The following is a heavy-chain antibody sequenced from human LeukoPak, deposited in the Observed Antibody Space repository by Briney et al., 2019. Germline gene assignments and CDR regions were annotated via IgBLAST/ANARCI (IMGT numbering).Heavy chain of an antibody. CDR2: IPYDGIDK. CDR1: GFTFSSYG. Sequence: GGSLRLSCAASGFTFSSYGMYWVRQAPGKGLECVAVIPYDGIDKYYADSVKGRFTVSRDNFKSTLYLQMNSLRTEDTAVYYCAKGERDALQIPHYWGQGTLVTVSS. CDR3: AKGERDALQIPHY. J-gene: IGHJ4*02. V-gene: IGHV3-30*02. D-gene: IGHD3-16*01.